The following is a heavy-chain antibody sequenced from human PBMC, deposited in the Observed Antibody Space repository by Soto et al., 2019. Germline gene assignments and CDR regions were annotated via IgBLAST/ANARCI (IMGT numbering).Heavy chain of an antibody. Sequence: QVQLVESGGGVVQPGSSLRLSCVASGFMFSDYGMHWVRQTPGRGLEWVAVISFDGNDKYYAKSVKGRFTFARDNSKNTLSLQMNRLRVEDTAVYYCAKGVEPNWGFYYGMDVWGQGTTVTVSS. J-gene: IGHJ6*02. CDR2: ISFDGNDK. CDR1: GFMFSDYG. V-gene: IGHV3-30*18. CDR3: AKGVEPNWGFYYGMDV. D-gene: IGHD7-27*01.